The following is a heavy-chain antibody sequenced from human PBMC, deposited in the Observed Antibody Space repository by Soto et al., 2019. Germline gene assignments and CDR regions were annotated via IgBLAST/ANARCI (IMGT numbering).Heavy chain of an antibody. CDR2: INSDGSST. J-gene: IGHJ5*02. D-gene: IGHD2-15*01. Sequence: GGSLRLSCAASGFTFSSYWMHWVRQAPGKGLVWVSRINSDGSSTSYADSVKGRLTISRDNAKNALYLQMNSLRAEDTAVYYCARARKVVVAATLNWFDPWGQGTLVTVSS. V-gene: IGHV3-74*01. CDR1: GFTFSSYW. CDR3: ARARKVVVAATLNWFDP.